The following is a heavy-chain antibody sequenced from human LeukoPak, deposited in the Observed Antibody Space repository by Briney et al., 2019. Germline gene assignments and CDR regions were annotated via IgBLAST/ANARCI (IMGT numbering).Heavy chain of an antibody. CDR1: GGSFSGYY. Sequence: PSETLSLTCAVYGGSFSGYYWSWIRQPPGKGLEWIGEINHSGSTNYNPSLKSRVTISVDTSKNQFSLKLSSVTAADTAVYYCARGRYDFWSGYYARNLGYYFDYWGQGTLVTVSS. D-gene: IGHD3-3*01. V-gene: IGHV4-34*01. J-gene: IGHJ4*02. CDR2: INHSGST. CDR3: ARGRYDFWSGYYARNLGYYFDY.